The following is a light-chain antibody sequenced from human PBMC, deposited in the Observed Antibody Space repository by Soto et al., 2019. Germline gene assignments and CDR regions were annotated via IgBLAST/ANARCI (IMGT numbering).Light chain of an antibody. CDR1: SSDVGGYNY. CDR2: DVS. Sequence: QSALTQPASVSGSPGQSITISCTGTSSDVGGYNYVSWYQQHPGKVPKLMISDVSNWPSGVSNRFSGSKSGDTASLTISGLQAEDEADYYCSSYTRSSTLYVFGTGTQLTVL. V-gene: IGLV2-14*01. CDR3: SSYTRSSTLYV. J-gene: IGLJ1*01.